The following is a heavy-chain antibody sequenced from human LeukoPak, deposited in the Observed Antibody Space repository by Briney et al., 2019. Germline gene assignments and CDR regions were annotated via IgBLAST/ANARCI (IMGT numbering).Heavy chain of an antibody. D-gene: IGHD6-13*01. CDR2: IYHSGST. CDR3: ARVPFIAAAGTNWFDP. J-gene: IGHJ5*02. Sequence: PSETLSLTCAVSGYSISSGYYWGWIRQPPGKRLEWIGSIYHSGSTYYNPSLKSRVTISVDTSKNQFSLKLSSVTAADTAVYYCARVPFIAAAGTNWFDPWGQGTLVTVSS. CDR1: GYSISSGYY. V-gene: IGHV4-38-2*01.